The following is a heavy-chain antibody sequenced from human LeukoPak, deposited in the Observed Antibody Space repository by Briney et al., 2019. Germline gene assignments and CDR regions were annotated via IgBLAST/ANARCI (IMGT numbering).Heavy chain of an antibody. CDR2: INHSGST. CDR1: GGSFSGYY. J-gene: IGHJ5*02. CDR3: ARGRYCSSTSCPQRVYNWFDP. Sequence: SETLSLTCAVYGGSFSGYYWSWIRQPPGKGLEWIGEINHSGSTNYNPSLKSRVTISVDTSKNQFSLKLSSVTAADTAVYHCARGRYCSSTSCPQRVYNWFDPWGQGTLVTVSS. V-gene: IGHV4-34*01. D-gene: IGHD2-2*01.